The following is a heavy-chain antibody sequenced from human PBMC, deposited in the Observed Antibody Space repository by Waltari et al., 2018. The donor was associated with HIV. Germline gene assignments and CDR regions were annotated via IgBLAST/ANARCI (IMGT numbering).Heavy chain of an antibody. J-gene: IGHJ5*02. CDR3: VRGGGGGYCRRTSCLFDP. V-gene: IGHV3-7*01. CDR2: IKQDGSEI. Sequence: EVQLVESGGDLVQPGGSLRLSCAASGFTFSSFWMSWVRQAPGKGLEWVANIKQDGSEIYYLDSVKGRFTISRDNAKNSLFLQMNSLRVEDTAAYYCVRGGGGGYCRRTSCLFDPWGQGTLVTVSS. D-gene: IGHD2-2*01. CDR1: GFTFSSFW.